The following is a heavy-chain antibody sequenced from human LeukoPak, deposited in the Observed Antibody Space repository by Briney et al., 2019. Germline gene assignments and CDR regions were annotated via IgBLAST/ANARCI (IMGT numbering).Heavy chain of an antibody. CDR2: ISSSSSYI. CDR3: ASGREFDY. J-gene: IGHJ4*02. D-gene: IGHD2-15*01. CDR1: GFTFSSYS. V-gene: IGHV3-21*01. Sequence: GGSLRLSCAASGFTFSSYSMNWVRQAPGKGLEWVSSISSSSSYIYYADSVKGRFTISRDNSKNTLYLQMNSLRAEDTAVYYCASGREFDYWGQGTLVTVSS.